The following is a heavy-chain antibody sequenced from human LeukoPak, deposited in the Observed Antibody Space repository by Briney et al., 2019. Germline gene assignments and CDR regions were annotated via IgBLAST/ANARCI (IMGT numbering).Heavy chain of an antibody. CDR3: ARKTDSGGQGDY. CDR1: GFTVSVNY. CDR2: IYSGGNT. J-gene: IGHJ4*02. D-gene: IGHD3-22*01. V-gene: IGHV3-66*01. Sequence: GGSLRLSCAAFGFTVSVNYMSWVRQAPGKGLECVSVIYSGGNTYYADSVKGRFTISRDNSKNTLYLQMNSLRAEDTAVYYCARKTDSGGQGDYWGPGTLVTVSP.